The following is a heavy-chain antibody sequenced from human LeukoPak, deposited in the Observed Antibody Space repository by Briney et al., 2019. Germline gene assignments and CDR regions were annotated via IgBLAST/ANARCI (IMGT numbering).Heavy chain of an antibody. CDR2: ISGSGGST. CDR1: GFTFSSYA. V-gene: IGHV3-23*01. J-gene: IGHJ4*02. CDR3: AKDLRYYDSSGSTIDY. Sequence: GGSLRLSCAASGFTFSSYAMSWVRQAPGKGLEWVSAISGSGGSTYYADSVKGRFTISRDNSKNTLYLQMNSLRAEDTAVYYCAKDLRYYDSSGSTIDYWGQGTLVTVSS. D-gene: IGHD3-22*01.